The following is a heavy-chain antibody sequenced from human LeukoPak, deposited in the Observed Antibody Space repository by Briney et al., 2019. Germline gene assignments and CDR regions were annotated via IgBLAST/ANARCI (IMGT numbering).Heavy chain of an antibody. V-gene: IGHV4-61*02. CDR1: GGSIRSGSYY. CDR3: ARGPLGQLVRYYYYMDV. D-gene: IGHD6-6*01. Sequence: SQTLSLTCTVSGGSIRSGSYYWSWIRQTAGKGLEWIGRIYTSGSTNYNPSLKSRVTISVDTSKNQFSLKLSSVTAADTAVYYCARGPLGQLVRYYYYMDVWGKGTTVTVSS. CDR2: IYTSGST. J-gene: IGHJ6*03.